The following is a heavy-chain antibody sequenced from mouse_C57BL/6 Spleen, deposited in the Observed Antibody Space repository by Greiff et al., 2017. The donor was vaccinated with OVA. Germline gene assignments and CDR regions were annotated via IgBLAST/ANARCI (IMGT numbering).Heavy chain of an antibody. D-gene: IGHD2-4*01. Sequence: QVQLQQSGAELARPGASVKLSCKASGYTFTSYGISWVKQRTGQGLEWIGEIYPRSGNTYYNEKFKGKATLTADKSSSTAYMELRSLTSEDSAVYFCARMVDYDVEGYYFDYWGQGTTLTVSS. CDR1: GYTFTSYG. V-gene: IGHV1-81*01. CDR3: ARMVDYDVEGYYFDY. J-gene: IGHJ2*01. CDR2: IYPRSGNT.